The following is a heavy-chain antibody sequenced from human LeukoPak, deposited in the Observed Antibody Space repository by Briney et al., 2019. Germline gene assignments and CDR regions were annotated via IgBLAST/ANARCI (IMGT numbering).Heavy chain of an antibody. CDR1: GFTFSGYW. CDR3: ARGGWGSAIDY. CDR2: IDNDGSGT. Sequence: GGSLRISCAASGFTFSGYWMHWVRQAPGKGLVWVSYIDNDGSGTTYADSVKGRFTISRDNAKNTVDLQMNSLRAEDTAVYYCARGGWGSAIDYLGQGTLVTVFS. J-gene: IGHJ4*02. V-gene: IGHV3-74*01. D-gene: IGHD3-16*01.